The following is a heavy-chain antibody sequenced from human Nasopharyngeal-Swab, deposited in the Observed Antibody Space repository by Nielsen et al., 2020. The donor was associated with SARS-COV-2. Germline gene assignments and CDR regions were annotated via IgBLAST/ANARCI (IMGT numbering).Heavy chain of an antibody. CDR3: AKVGAGYSNSVY. J-gene: IGHJ4*02. Sequence: GGSLRLSFAASGFTSDDYAMHWVRQAPGKGLEWVSGISWNSGRIDYADSVKGRFTIPRDNAKNSLYLQMNSLIAEDTALYYCAKVGAGYSNSVYRGQGTLVTVSS. V-gene: IGHV3-9*02. CDR2: ISWNSGRI. CDR1: GFTSDDYA. D-gene: IGHD5-24*01.